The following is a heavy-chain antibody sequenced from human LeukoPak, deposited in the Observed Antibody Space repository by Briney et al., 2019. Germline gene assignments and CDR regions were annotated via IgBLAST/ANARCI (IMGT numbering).Heavy chain of an antibody. CDR3: VRDLGGRSGH. V-gene: IGHV3-74*01. CDR2: SNEDGSTT. J-gene: IGHJ4*02. CDR1: GFTFSSNW. Sequence: GGSLRLSCAASGFTFSSNWMHWVRQAPGKGLVWVSRSNEDGSTTNYADSVKGRFTISRDNAKNTLYLQMNSLTAEDTAVYYCVRDLGGRSGHWGQGTLVTVSS. D-gene: IGHD1-26*01.